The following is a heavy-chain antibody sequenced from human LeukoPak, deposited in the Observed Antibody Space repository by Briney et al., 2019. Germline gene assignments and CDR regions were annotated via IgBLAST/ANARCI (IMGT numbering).Heavy chain of an antibody. CDR3: ARGATTLYYYYYMDV. J-gene: IGHJ6*03. CDR2: IYHSGST. D-gene: IGHD1-26*01. CDR1: GGSISSSNW. V-gene: IGHV4-4*02. Sequence: PSGTLSLTCAVSGGSISSSNWWSWVRQPPGKGLEWIGEIYHSGSTNYNPSLKSRVTISVDKSKNQFSLKLSSVTAADTAVYYCARGATTLYYYYYMDVWGKGTTVTVSS.